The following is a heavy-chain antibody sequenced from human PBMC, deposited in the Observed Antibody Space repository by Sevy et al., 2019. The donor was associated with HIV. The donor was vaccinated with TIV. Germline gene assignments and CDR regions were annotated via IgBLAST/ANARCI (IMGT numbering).Heavy chain of an antibody. CDR2: ISGSSTTI. J-gene: IGHJ5*02. D-gene: IGHD6-13*01. CDR3: ARSLAAAENWFDP. V-gene: IGHV3-48*01. CDR1: GFTFREYS. Sequence: ESLKISCVGSGFTFREYSMNWVRQAPGKGLEWVSYISGSSTTIEHADSVKGRFSISRDNADNSVFLQMNRLRVEDTAVYYCARSLAAAENWFDPWGQGTLVTVSS.